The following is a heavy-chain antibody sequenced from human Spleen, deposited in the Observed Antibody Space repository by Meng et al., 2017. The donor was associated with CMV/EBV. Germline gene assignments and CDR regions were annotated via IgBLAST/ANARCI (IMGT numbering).Heavy chain of an antibody. V-gene: IGHV3-7*01. CDR2: IKIDGGEK. J-gene: IGHJ4*02. CDR1: KFTFSKYW. CDR3: ARDGMRRMKNGGNSGGADY. D-gene: IGHD4-23*01. Sequence: GESLKISCAASKFTFSKYWMSWVRQAPGKGLEWVANIKIDGGEKDYADSVRGRFTISRDDANNLLYLQMNSLRAEDTAVYYCARDGMRRMKNGGNSGGADYWGQGALVTVSS.